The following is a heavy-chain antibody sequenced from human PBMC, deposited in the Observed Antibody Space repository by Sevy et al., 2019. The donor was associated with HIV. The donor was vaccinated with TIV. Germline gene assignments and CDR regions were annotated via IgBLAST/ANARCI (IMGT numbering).Heavy chain of an antibody. CDR2: IYYSGST. D-gene: IGHD2-15*01. J-gene: IGHJ3*02. Sequence: SETLSLTCSVSGGSMSSYYWSWIRQSPGKGLEWIGYIYYSGSTTYNPSLKSRVTVSLDMSRNQFSLTLGSVTAAGTAVYYCARHLVVAASAFDIWGQGTMVTVSS. CDR3: ARHLVVAASAFDI. CDR1: GGSMSSYY. V-gene: IGHV4-59*08.